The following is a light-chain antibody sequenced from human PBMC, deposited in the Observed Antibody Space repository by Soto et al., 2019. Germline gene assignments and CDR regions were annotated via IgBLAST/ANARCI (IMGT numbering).Light chain of an antibody. Sequence: TQAPGTLSFAPWERATLSFRASQSVSSNLAWYQQKPGQAPRLLIYDASTRAPGFPARFSGSGSGTEFTLTISRLQSEDFAVYYCHHYNSWPYTFGQGTKVDIK. J-gene: IGKJ2*01. CDR1: QSVSSN. CDR2: DAS. V-gene: IGKV3-15*01. CDR3: HHYNSWPYT.